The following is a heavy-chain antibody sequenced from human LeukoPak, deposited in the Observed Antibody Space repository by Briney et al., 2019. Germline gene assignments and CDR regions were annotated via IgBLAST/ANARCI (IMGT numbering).Heavy chain of an antibody. Sequence: PGRSLRLSCAASGFTFSSYGMHWVRQAPGKGLEWVAVIWYDGSNKYYADSVKGRFTISRDNSKNTLYLQMNSLRAEDTAVYYCARAKGGSSSSLVYYYGMDVWGQGTTVTVSS. V-gene: IGHV3-33*01. J-gene: IGHJ6*02. CDR1: GFTFSSYG. D-gene: IGHD6-6*01. CDR3: ARAKGGSSSSLVYYYGMDV. CDR2: IWYDGSNK.